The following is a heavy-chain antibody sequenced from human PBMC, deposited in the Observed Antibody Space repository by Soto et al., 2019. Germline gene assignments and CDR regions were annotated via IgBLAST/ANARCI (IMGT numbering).Heavy chain of an antibody. CDR1: GFTLSTYW. CDR3: ARGDYYDTTGPFSDAFES. V-gene: IGHV3-7*04. CDR2: IKPDGSQK. Sequence: PGGSLRLSCAASGFTLSTYWMSWVRQAPGKGLEWVANIKPDGSQKWYVDSVKGRFTISRDNARNSLYLQMNSLRVEDTAVYYCARGDYYDTTGPFSDAFESWGQGTMVTVSS. D-gene: IGHD3-22*01. J-gene: IGHJ3*01.